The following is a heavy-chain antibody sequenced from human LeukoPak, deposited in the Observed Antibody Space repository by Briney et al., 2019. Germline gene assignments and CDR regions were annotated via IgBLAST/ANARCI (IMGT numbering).Heavy chain of an antibody. V-gene: IGHV3-48*03. Sequence: GGSLRLSCAASGFTFSSYEMNWVRQAPGKGLEWVSYISSSGSTIYYADSVKGRFTISRDNAKNSLYLQMNSLRAEDTAVYYCARGTVTGYFDYWGQGTLVTVSS. CDR2: ISSSGSTI. CDR3: ARGTVTGYFDY. D-gene: IGHD4-17*01. CDR1: GFTFSSYE. J-gene: IGHJ4*02.